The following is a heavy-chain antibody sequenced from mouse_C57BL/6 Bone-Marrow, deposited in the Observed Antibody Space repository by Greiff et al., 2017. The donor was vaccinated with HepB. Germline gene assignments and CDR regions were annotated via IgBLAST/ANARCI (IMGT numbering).Heavy chain of an antibody. CDR2: VYPYNGGT. CDR1: GFTFTDYY. V-gene: IGHV1-36*01. Sequence: EVQLQQSGPVLVKPGPSVKISCKASGFTFTDYYMHWVKQSHGKSLEWIGLVYPYNGGTSYNQKFKGKATLTVDTSSSTAYMELNSLTSEEAAVYYCAKTTVVGWHYAMDYWGQGTSVTVSS. CDR3: AKTTVVGWHYAMDY. D-gene: IGHD1-1*01. J-gene: IGHJ4*01.